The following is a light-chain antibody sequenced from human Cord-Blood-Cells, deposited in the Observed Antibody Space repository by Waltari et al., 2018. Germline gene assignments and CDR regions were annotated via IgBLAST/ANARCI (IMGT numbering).Light chain of an antibody. V-gene: IGKV1-39*01. J-gene: IGKJ2*01. CDR2: AAS. Sequence: DIQMTQSPYSLSASVGERVTITCRASQNISSYLNWYQQKPGKAPKLLIYAASSLQSGVPSRFSGSGSWTDFTLTISSLQPEDFATYYCQQSYSTPHTFGQGTKLEIK. CDR1: QNISSY. CDR3: QQSYSTPHT.